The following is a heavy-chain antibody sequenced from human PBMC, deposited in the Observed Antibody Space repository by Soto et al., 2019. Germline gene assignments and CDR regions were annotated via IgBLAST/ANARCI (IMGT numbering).Heavy chain of an antibody. V-gene: IGHV5-51*01. D-gene: IGHD3-22*01. J-gene: IGHJ4*02. CDR1: GYSFTSYW. CDR3: ARSLGQDDSSGYYYGLDY. Sequence: GESLKISCKGSGYSFTSYWIGWVRQMPGKGLEWMGIIYPGDSDTRYSPSFQGQVTISADKSISTAYLQWSSLKASDTAMYYCARSLGQDDSSGYYYGLDYWGQGTLVTVSS. CDR2: IYPGDSDT.